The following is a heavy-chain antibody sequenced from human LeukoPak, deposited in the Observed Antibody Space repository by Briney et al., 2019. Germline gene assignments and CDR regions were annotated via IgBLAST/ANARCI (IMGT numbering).Heavy chain of an antibody. CDR3: ARDYGPYGMDV. V-gene: IGHV3-7*01. D-gene: IGHD3-10*01. Sequence: PGGSLRLSCVAYGFTLSDFWMTWARQAPGKALEWVATIKPEGSEQYYVDSVKGRFTISRDNAKNSLDLIVNSLRAEDTAVYYCARDYGPYGMDVWGQGTTVTVSS. J-gene: IGHJ6*02. CDR1: GFTLSDFW. CDR2: IKPEGSEQ.